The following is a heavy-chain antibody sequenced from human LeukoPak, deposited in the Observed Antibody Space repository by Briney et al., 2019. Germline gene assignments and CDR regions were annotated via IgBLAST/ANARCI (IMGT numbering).Heavy chain of an antibody. J-gene: IGHJ4*02. D-gene: IGHD2-2*01. CDR1: GFTFSSYE. CDR2: ISSSGSTI. Sequence: PGRSLRLSCAASGFTFSSYEMNWVRQAPGKGLEWVSYISSSGSTIYYADSVKGRFTISRDNAKNSLYLQMNSLRAEDTAVYYCARTPRSGNIVVVPAAGYFDYWGQGTLVTVSS. CDR3: ARTPRSGNIVVVPAAGYFDY. V-gene: IGHV3-48*03.